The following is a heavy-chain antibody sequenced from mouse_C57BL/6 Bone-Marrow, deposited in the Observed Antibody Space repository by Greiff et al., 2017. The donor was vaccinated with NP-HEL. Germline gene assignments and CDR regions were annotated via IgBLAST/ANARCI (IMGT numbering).Heavy chain of an antibody. Sequence: VQLQQPGAELVRPGTSVKLSCKASGYTFTSYWMHWVKQRPGQGLEWIGVIDPSDSYTNYNQKFKGKATLTVDTSSSTAYMQLSSLTSEDSAVYYCARWGRNYFDYWGQGTTLTVSS. J-gene: IGHJ2*01. CDR3: ARWGRNYFDY. CDR1: GYTFTSYW. CDR2: IDPSDSYT. D-gene: IGHD1-1*01. V-gene: IGHV1-59*01.